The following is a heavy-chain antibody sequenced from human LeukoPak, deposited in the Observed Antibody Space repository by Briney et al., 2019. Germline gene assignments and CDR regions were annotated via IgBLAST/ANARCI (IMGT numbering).Heavy chain of an antibody. D-gene: IGHD3-22*01. CDR3: ARWEGNGYYFDY. CDR1: GFNFSSFW. Sequence: GGSLRLFCAASGFNFSSFWMSWVRQAPGKGLEWVANIKQDGREEYYVDSVKGRFTISSDNAKNSLYLHMNSLRAEDTAVYYCARWEGNGYYFDYRGQGTLVTISS. CDR2: IKQDGREE. J-gene: IGHJ4*02. V-gene: IGHV3-7*01.